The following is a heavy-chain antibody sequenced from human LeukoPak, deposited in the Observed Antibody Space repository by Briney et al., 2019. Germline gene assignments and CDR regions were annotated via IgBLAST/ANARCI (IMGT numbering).Heavy chain of an antibody. CDR1: GFTFSSYD. CDR3: VKSNSDY. D-gene: IGHD2/OR15-2a*01. Sequence: PGGSLRLSCAASGFTFSSYDMHWVRQAPGKGLEWVAVLWYDGNNRYYADSVKGRFTISRDNSKNTLYLQMSSLRPEDTAVYYCVKSNSDYWGQGTLVTVSS. V-gene: IGHV3-30*02. J-gene: IGHJ4*02. CDR2: LWYDGNNR.